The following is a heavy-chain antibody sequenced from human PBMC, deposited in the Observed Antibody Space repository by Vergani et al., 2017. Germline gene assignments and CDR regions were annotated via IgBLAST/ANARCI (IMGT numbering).Heavy chain of an antibody. CDR3: ATKSCGTPGCQIGYFRE. J-gene: IGHJ1*01. Sequence: QVHLVESGGGVVQPGRSLRLPCVVSGFTSSHYGMHWVRQAPGKGLEWVAVISYDGTQKYYADSVKGRFTISRDNSKSTLYLQMNSLRTEDTAVYYCATKSCGTPGCQIGYFREWGQGTLVTVSS. CDR1: GFTSSHYG. CDR2: ISYDGTQK. D-gene: IGHD1-1*01. V-gene: IGHV3-30*03.